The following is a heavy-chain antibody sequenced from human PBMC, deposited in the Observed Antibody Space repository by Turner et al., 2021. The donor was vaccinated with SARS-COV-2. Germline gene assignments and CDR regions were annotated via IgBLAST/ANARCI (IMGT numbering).Heavy chain of an antibody. D-gene: IGHD1-26*01. CDR1: GFTFSNYA. Sequence: QVQLVESGGGVVQPGRFLRLSCAASGFTFSNYAMHWVRQAPGKGLEWVAVISYDGSNIYYADSVKGRFTISRDNSKNTLYLQMNSLRAEDTAVYYCARDRIIWDRGVYYYYGMDVWGQGTTVTVSS. J-gene: IGHJ6*02. V-gene: IGHV3-30-3*01. CDR3: ARDRIIWDRGVYYYYGMDV. CDR2: ISYDGSNI.